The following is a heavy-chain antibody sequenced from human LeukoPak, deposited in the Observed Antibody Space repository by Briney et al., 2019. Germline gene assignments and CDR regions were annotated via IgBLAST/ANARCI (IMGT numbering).Heavy chain of an antibody. D-gene: IGHD3-22*01. Sequence: GASVNVSCKASVYTFTAYYMHWVRQAPGQGREWMGWIKCDSGSTEYSRNYRGRVTMTRDTSISTAYMELTRLTADDTAVYYCATYYYDSSGYSYFDYWGQGTLVTVSS. V-gene: IGHV1-2*02. CDR3: ATYYYDSSGYSYFDY. CDR2: IKCDSGST. J-gene: IGHJ4*02. CDR1: VYTFTAYY.